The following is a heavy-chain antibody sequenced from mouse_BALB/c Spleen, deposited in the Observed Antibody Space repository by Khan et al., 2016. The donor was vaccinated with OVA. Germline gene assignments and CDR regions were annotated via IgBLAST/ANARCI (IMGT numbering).Heavy chain of an antibody. J-gene: IGHJ3*01. V-gene: IGHV1S136*01. Sequence: VQLQESGPELVKPGASVKMSCKASGYTFTSYDMHWVKQKPGQGLEWIGYINPCNDYTKFNEKFKGKATLTSDKSSSTAYMELSSLTSEDSAVYYCARGVGGLQTLVAYWGQGTLVTVSA. CDR1: GYTFTSYD. D-gene: IGHD3-1*01. CDR3: ARGVGGLQTLVAY. CDR2: INPCNDYT.